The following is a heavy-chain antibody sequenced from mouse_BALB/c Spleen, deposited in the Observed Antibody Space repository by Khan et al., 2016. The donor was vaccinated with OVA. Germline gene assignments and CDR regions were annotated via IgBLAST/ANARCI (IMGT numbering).Heavy chain of an antibody. V-gene: IGHV1-77*01. D-gene: IGHD1-2*01. CDR1: GYTFTDYY. J-gene: IGHJ3*01. Sequence: QVQLQQSGAELARPGASVKLSCKASGYTFTDYYINWVKQRTGQGLEWIGEISPGSGDTYYNERFKGKATLTADKSSSTAYMQLSSLTSEASAVYFCARRNSVGYTLAYWGQGTLVTVSA. CDR3: ARRNSVGYTLAY. CDR2: ISPGSGDT.